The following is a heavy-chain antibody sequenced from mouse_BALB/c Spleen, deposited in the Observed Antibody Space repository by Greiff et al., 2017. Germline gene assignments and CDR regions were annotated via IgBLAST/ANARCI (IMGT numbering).Heavy chain of an antibody. CDR1: GYSITSGYY. Sequence: VQLKESGPGLVKPSQSLSLTCSVTGYSITSGYYWNWIRQFPGNKLEWMGYISYDGSNNYNPSLKNRISITRDTSKNQFFLKLNSVTTEDTATYYCTYRYYAMDYWGQGTSVTVSS. V-gene: IGHV3-6*02. D-gene: IGHD2-14*01. J-gene: IGHJ4*01. CDR3: TYRYYAMDY. CDR2: ISYDGSN.